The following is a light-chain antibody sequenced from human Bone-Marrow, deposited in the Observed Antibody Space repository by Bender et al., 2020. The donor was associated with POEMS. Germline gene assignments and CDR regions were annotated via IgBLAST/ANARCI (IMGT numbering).Light chain of an antibody. CDR2: STY. J-gene: IGLJ2*01. CDR3: CAYARSNDLI. CDR1: HSNIGRDY. V-gene: IGLV1-47*02. Sequence: QSVVTQPPSASGTPGQRVTISCSGSHSNIGRDYVSWYQQLPGAAPKLLIYSTYQRPSGVPDRFSGSKSGTSASLAISGLRSEDEADYYCCAYARSNDLIFGGGTKLTVL.